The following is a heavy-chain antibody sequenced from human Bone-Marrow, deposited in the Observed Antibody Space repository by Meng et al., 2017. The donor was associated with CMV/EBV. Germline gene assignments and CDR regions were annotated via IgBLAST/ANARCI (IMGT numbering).Heavy chain of an antibody. J-gene: IGHJ4*02. CDR2: IRHDGTNK. V-gene: IGHV3-30*02. CDR1: GFTFSSYS. CDR3: AKDLLLFGGANAYFDY. D-gene: IGHD3-16*01. Sequence: GESLKISCTASGFTFSSYSMNWVRQAPGKGLEWVAFIRHDGTNKYYGDSVKGRFTISRDNSKNTVYLQMNSLRPEETAIYYCAKDLLLFGGANAYFDYWGQGTLVTVSS.